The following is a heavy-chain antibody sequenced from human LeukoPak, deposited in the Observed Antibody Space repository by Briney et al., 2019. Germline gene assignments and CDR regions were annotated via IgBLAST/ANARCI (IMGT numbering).Heavy chain of an antibody. CDR2: IYFTGST. D-gene: IGHD1-26*01. CDR1: GGSINSYY. CDR3: ARDGAAYRY. J-gene: IGHJ4*02. V-gene: IGHV4-59*01. Sequence: SETLSLTCTVSGGSINSYYWSWIRQPPGKGLEWIGYIYFTGSTNYNPSLKSRVTISLDTSKNQFSLKLHSVTAADTAVYYCARDGAAYRYWGQGTLVTVSS.